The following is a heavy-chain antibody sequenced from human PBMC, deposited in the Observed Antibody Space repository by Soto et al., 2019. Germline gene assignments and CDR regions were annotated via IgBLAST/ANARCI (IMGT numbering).Heavy chain of an antibody. J-gene: IGHJ5*02. Sequence: QVQLVQSGAEVKKPGASVKVSCKASGYTFTSYDINWVRQATGQGLEWMGWMNPNSGNTGYAQKLQGRVTMTRNTSLSTAYMELSSLRSEAPAVYYCARERSAAGTGWFDPWGQGTLVTVSS. CDR2: MNPNSGNT. CDR3: ARERSAAGTGWFDP. V-gene: IGHV1-8*01. D-gene: IGHD6-13*01. CDR1: GYTFTSYD.